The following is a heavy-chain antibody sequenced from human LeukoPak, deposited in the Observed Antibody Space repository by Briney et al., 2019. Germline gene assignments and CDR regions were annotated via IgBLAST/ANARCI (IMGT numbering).Heavy chain of an antibody. V-gene: IGHV3-23*01. CDR1: GFTFSYYA. D-gene: IGHD3-9*01. J-gene: IGHJ4*02. Sequence: GGSLRLSCAASGFTFSYYAMGWVRQAPGKGLEWVSGISGSNNAYYTDSVKGRFTISRDNPKNTLYLQMNTLRAEDTAVYYCAKGVRYLDWWILDYWGQGTLVPVSS. CDR2: ISGSNNA. CDR3: AKGVRYLDWWILDY.